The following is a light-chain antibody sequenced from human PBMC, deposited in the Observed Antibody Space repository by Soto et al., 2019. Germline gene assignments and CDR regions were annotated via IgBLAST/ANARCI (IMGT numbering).Light chain of an antibody. CDR2: DVS. Sequence: QSALTQPASVAGSPGQSITISCTGTSSDVGTYDRVAWYQQHPGKAPKVMIYDVSNRPSGVSNRFSGSKSGNTASLTISGLQAEEEADYYRSSYTTTSTWVFGGGTKLTVL. CDR3: SSYTTTSTWV. CDR1: SSDVGTYDR. V-gene: IGLV2-14*01. J-gene: IGLJ3*02.